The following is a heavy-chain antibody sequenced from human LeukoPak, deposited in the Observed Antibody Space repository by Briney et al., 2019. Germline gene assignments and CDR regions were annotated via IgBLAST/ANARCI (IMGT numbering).Heavy chain of an antibody. CDR2: ISSSGSTI. Sequence: GGSLRLSCAASGFTFSSYEMNWVRQAPGKGLEWVSYISSSGSTIYYADSVKGRFTISRDNAKNSLYLQMNSLRAEDTAVYYCAKDAAQWLVLSYFDYWGQGTLVTVSS. CDR1: GFTFSSYE. V-gene: IGHV3-48*03. J-gene: IGHJ4*02. CDR3: AKDAAQWLVLSYFDY. D-gene: IGHD6-19*01.